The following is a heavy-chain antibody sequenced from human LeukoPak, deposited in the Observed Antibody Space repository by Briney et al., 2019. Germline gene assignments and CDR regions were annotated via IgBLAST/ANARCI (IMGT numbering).Heavy chain of an antibody. CDR3: VTYYFDSSGPKENY. J-gene: IGHJ4*02. D-gene: IGHD3-22*01. CDR2: INHSGSN. CDR1: GGSFSVYY. V-gene: IGHV4-34*01. Sequence: SETLSLTCAVYGGSFSVYYWGWIRQPPGRGLEWLGEINHSGSNNYNPSFKSRVTISVDTSKKQFSLKLRSVTAADTAVYYCVTYYFDSSGPKENYWGQGTLVTVSS.